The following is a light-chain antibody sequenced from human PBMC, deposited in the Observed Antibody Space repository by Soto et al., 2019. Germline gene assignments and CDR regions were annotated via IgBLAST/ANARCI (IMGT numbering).Light chain of an antibody. J-gene: IGLJ1*01. CDR2: DVS. CDR3: TSFTTSNTFV. V-gene: IGLV2-14*03. Sequence: QSVLAQPASVSGSPGQSITISCTGTSNDVGHFNYVSWFQQHPGKAPKLLIFDVSNWPSGVSDRFSGSKSGNTASLTISGLQPEHEADYYCTSFTTSNTFVFGSRTKVTVL. CDR1: SNDVGHFNY.